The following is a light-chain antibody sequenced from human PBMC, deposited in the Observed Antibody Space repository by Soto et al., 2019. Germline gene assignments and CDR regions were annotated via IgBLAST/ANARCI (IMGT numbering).Light chain of an antibody. V-gene: IGKV3-15*01. CDR2: DAS. CDR1: QSVSSN. Sequence: EIVMTQSPATLSVSPGERATLSCRASQSVSSNVAWYQQKLGQAPRLLIYDASTRATGIPARFSGSGSGTDLTLTISSLQSEDFAVYYCQQYNNWPPWTFGQGTKVEIK. J-gene: IGKJ1*01. CDR3: QQYNNWPPWT.